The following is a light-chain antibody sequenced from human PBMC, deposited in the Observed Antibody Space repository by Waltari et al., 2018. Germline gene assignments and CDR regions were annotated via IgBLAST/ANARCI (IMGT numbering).Light chain of an antibody. CDR2: EGS. CDR1: SSDVGSNNL. V-gene: IGLV2-23*03. J-gene: IGLJ2*01. Sequence: PGQSITISCTGTSSDVGSNNLVSWYQQHPAQAPKVVIYEGSERPSGISNRFSGSKSGITASLTISGLQPEDEADYYCCSYAGSGTFVVFGGGTKLTVL. CDR3: CSYAGSGTFVV.